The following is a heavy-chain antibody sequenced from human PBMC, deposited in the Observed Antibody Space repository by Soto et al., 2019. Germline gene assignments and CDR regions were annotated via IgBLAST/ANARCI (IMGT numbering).Heavy chain of an antibody. CDR1: GFTFNDYA. CDR2: ISFDGNNK. J-gene: IGHJ6*02. CDR3: ARDHWDCSGGGCNPHQLNFFAMDV. D-gene: IGHD2-15*01. Sequence: QVHLVESGGGGVQPGRSKRLSCVVSGFTFNDYAIHWVRQAPGKGLEWVAVISFDGNNKFYADSVKGRFTISRDRSKTTAYLQMNNLRAEDTAGYYCARDHWDCSGGGCNPHQLNFFAMDVWGQGTTVTVSS. V-gene: IGHV3-30*03.